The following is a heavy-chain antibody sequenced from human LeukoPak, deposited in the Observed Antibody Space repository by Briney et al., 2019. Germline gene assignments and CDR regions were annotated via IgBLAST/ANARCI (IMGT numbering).Heavy chain of an antibody. J-gene: IGHJ6*02. Sequence: SETLSLTCAVYGGSFSGYYWSWIRQPPGKGLEWLGEINHSGGTSYSPSLKSRVAISLDTSKNQFSLKLNSVTAADTAMYYCARGSFPPYYYYGMDVWGQGTTVTVSS. V-gene: IGHV4-34*01. CDR1: GGSFSGYY. D-gene: IGHD2-21*01. CDR3: ARGSFPPYYYYGMDV. CDR2: INHSGGT.